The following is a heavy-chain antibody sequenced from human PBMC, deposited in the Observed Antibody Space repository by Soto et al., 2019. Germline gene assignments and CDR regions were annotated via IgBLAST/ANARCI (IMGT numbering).Heavy chain of an antibody. V-gene: IGHV1-46*01. J-gene: IGHJ4*02. D-gene: IGHD2-2*01. CDR1: GYTFTGYY. CDR3: ARDCISTSCYDGPFDDY. Sequence: QVQLVQSGAEVKKPGASVKVSCKASGYTFTGYYMHWVRQAPGQGLEWMGIINPSGGSTSYAQKFQGRVTMTRDTSTSTVYMELSSLRSEDTAVYYCARDCISTSCYDGPFDDYWGQGTLVTVSS. CDR2: INPSGGST.